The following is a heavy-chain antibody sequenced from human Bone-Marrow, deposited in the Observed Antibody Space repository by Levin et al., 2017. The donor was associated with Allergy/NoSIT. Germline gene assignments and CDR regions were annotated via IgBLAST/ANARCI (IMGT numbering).Heavy chain of an antibody. J-gene: IGHJ5*02. D-gene: IGHD5-24*01. CDR3: ARDQFRRATIGARWFDP. CDR1: GLTFSRYG. V-gene: IGHV3-33*01. Sequence: GGSLRLSCTASGLTFSRYGMHWVRQAPGKGLDWVAVIWGDGSIQKYGESVKGRFTISRDNAKNSLYVQMNSLRAEDTAVYYCARDQFRRATIGARWFDPWGQGTLVTVSS. CDR2: IWGDGSIQ.